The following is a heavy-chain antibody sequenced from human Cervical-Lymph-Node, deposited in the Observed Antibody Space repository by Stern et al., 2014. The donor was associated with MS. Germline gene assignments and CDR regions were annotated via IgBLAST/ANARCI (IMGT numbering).Heavy chain of an antibody. CDR3: ARLRRDCTIGY. D-gene: IGHD2-8*01. CDR2: IYYSGRT. V-gene: IGHV4-39*01. CDR1: RGSISSSSYY. J-gene: IGHJ4*02. Sequence: QLQLQESGPGLVKPSETLSLTCTVSRGSISSSSYYWGWIRQPPGKGLEWIGSIYYSGRTYYNPSLKSRVTISVDTSKHQFSLKLSSGTAADTAVYYCARLRRDCTIGYWGQGTLVTVSS.